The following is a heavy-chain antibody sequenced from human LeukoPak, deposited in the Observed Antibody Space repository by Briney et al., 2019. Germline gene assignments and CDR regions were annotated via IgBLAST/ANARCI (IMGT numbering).Heavy chain of an antibody. CDR2: ISYDGSNK. J-gene: IGHJ6*03. V-gene: IGHV3-30-3*01. CDR1: GFTFSSYA. D-gene: IGHD3-3*01. Sequence: GGSLRLSCAASGFTFSSYAMHWVRQAPGKGLEWVAVISYDGSNKYYADSVKGRFTISRDNSKNTLYLQMNSLRAEDTAVYYCAGDRLSYDFWSGYLSYYYYYYMDVWGKGTTVTVSS. CDR3: AGDRLSYDFWSGYLSYYYYYYMDV.